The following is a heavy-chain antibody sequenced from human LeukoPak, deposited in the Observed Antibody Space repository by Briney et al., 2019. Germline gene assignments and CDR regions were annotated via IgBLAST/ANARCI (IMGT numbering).Heavy chain of an antibody. CDR1: GYTFTSYD. CDR2: MNPNSGNT. D-gene: IGHD1-26*01. Sequence: ASVKVSCKASGYTFTSYDINWVRQATGQGLEWMGWMNPNSGNTGYAQKFQGRVTMTRNTSISTAYKELSRLRSDDTAVYYCARDREWELLWGYFDYWGQGTLVTVSS. CDR3: ARDREWELLWGYFDY. J-gene: IGHJ4*02. V-gene: IGHV1-8*01.